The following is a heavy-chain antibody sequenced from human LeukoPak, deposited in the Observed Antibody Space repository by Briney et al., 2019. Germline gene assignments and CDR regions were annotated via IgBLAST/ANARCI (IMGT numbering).Heavy chain of an antibody. Sequence: KPSETLSLTCAVYGGSFSGYYWSWIRPPPGKGLEWIGEINHSGSTNYNPSLKSRVTISVDTSKNQFSLKLSSVTAADTAVYYCASYDSSGYYSDYWGQGTLVTVSS. D-gene: IGHD3-22*01. V-gene: IGHV4-34*01. CDR1: GGSFSGYY. J-gene: IGHJ4*02. CDR3: ASYDSSGYYSDY. CDR2: INHSGST.